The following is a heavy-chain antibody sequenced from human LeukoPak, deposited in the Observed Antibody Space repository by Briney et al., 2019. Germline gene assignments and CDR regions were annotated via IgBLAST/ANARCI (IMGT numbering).Heavy chain of an antibody. Sequence: PGGSLRLSCATSGLTVSTNYMRWVRQAPGKGLELVALIYSDGTTHYAGSVGGRFTISRDNSKNTVDLQMNSLRDEDTAIYYCARRTGRHFGSGSAYGMDVWGGGTTVTVSS. CDR2: IYSDGTT. CDR3: ARRTGRHFGSGSAYGMDV. J-gene: IGHJ6*04. CDR1: GLTVSTNY. V-gene: IGHV3-53*01. D-gene: IGHD3-10*01.